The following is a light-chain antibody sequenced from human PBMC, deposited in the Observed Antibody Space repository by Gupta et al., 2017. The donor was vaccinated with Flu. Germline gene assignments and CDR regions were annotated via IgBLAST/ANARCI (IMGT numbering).Light chain of an antibody. CDR3: MIWHSSAVV. CDR1: SGINVCTYR. CDR2: YKSDSDK. J-gene: IGLJ2*01. Sequence: QAVLTQPSSLSASPGASASLTCTLRSGINVCTYRIYWYQQKPGSPPQYLLRYKSDSDKQQGSGVPSRFSGSKEASANAGILLISGLQSEDEADYYCMIWHSSAVVFGGGTKLTVL. V-gene: IGLV5-45*03.